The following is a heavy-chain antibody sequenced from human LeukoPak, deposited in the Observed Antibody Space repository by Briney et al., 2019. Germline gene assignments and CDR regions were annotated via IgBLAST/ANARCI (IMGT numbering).Heavy chain of an antibody. CDR1: VFTLSSDG. Sequence: PGGSLRLSCAASVFTLSSDGMHWVRQAPGKGLEWVAVISYDGSNKYYADSVKGRFTISRDNSKNTLYLQINSLRAEDTAVYYWAIANYASESNYYYGLDVWGQGTTVTVSS. J-gene: IGHJ6*02. V-gene: IGHV3-30*03. CDR2: ISYDGSNK. D-gene: IGHD3-10*01. CDR3: AIANYASESNYYYGLDV.